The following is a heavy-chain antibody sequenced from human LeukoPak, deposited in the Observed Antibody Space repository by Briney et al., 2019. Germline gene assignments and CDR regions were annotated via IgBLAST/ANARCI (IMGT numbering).Heavy chain of an antibody. J-gene: IGHJ4*02. D-gene: IGHD4-23*01. CDR1: GFTFSSYG. V-gene: IGHV3-33*01. CDR2: IWYDGSNK. Sequence: AGGSLRLSCAASGFTFSSYGMHWVRQAPGKGLEWVAVIWYDGSNKYYADSVKGRFTISRDNSKNTLYLQMNSLRAEDTAVYYCARGSRGILAVVTWTDVDYWGQGTLVTVSS. CDR3: ARGSRGILAVVTWTDVDY.